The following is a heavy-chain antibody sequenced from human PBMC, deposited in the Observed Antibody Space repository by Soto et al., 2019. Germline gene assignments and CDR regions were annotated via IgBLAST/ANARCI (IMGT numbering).Heavy chain of an antibody. J-gene: IGHJ4*02. CDR3: ARVITIFGVVTPPAY. CDR1: GYTFTSYA. CDR2: INAGNGNT. D-gene: IGHD3-3*01. V-gene: IGHV1-3*01. Sequence: ASVKVSCKASGYTFTSYAMHWVRQAPGQRLEWMGWINAGNGNTKYSQKFQGRVTITRDTSANTAYMELSSLRSEDTAVYYCARVITIFGVVTPPAYWGQGTLVTVSS.